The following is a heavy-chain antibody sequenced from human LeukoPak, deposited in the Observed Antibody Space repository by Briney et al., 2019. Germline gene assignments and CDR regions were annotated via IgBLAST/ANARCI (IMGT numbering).Heavy chain of an antibody. Sequence: GGSLRLSCAASGFIVSSNYMSWVRQAPGKGLEWVSVIYSGGSTYYADSVKGRFTIPRDNSKNTLYLQMNSLRAEDTAVYYCARIDFWSGAPPKFDYWGQGTLVTVSS. V-gene: IGHV3-53*01. CDR1: GFIVSSNY. J-gene: IGHJ4*02. CDR2: IYSGGST. CDR3: ARIDFWSGAPPKFDY. D-gene: IGHD3-3*01.